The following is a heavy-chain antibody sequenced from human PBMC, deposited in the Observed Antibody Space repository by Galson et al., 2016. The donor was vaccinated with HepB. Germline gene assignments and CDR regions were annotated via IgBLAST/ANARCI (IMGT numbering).Heavy chain of an antibody. J-gene: IGHJ4*02. Sequence: SLRLSCAASGFTFTDYYMTWIRQAPGKGLEWLSYLSPSNKYTNSADSVKGRFTISRDNAKNSVYLQMNSLRAEDTAVYSCARDPGGYGFIDYWGQGTLVTVSS. CDR3: ARDPGGYGFIDY. CDR1: GFTFTDYY. D-gene: IGHD5-12*01. V-gene: IGHV3-11*06. CDR2: LSPSNKYT.